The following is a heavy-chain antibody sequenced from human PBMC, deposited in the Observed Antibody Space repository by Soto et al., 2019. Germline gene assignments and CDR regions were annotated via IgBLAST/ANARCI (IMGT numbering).Heavy chain of an antibody. D-gene: IGHD3-9*01. CDR1: GGSFSGYY. CDR3: ARVPGRHSLGYYKD. Sequence: SETLSLTCAVYGGSFSGYYWSWIRQPPGKGLEWIGEINHSGSTNYNPSLKSRVTISVDTSKNQFSLKLSSVTAADTAVYYCARVPGRHSLGYYKDWGQGTLVTVSS. V-gene: IGHV4-34*01. J-gene: IGHJ4*02. CDR2: INHSGST.